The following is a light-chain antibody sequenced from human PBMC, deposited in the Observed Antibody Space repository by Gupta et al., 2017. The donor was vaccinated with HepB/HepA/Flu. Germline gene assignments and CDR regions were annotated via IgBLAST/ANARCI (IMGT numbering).Light chain of an antibody. CDR2: NVN. CDR1: IHDIGTIYY. Sequence: SALTLPASVSGSPGHSIPIACTGGIHDIGTIYYVTGNQQRPGKAPQVMIFNVNERPSGVSVRFSGAKSGNTAALTISGLQAEDEADYYCCTYGRGGTLLFGTGTKVTVL. J-gene: IGLJ1*01. CDR3: CTYGRGGTLL. V-gene: IGLV2-14*03.